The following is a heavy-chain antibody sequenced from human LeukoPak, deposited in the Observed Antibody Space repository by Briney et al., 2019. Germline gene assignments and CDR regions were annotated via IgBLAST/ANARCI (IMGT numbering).Heavy chain of an antibody. CDR2: MKYDGSEK. J-gene: IGHJ4*02. CDR3: ARDIEAAGLFLDY. CDR1: GFTFSSYW. D-gene: IGHD6-13*01. Sequence: PGVSLRLSCAASGFTFSSYWMSWVRQAPGKGLEWVANMKYDGSEKYYVDSVKGRFTISRDNAKNSLYLQMNSLRAEDTAVYYCARDIEAAGLFLDYWGQGTLVTVSS. V-gene: IGHV3-7*01.